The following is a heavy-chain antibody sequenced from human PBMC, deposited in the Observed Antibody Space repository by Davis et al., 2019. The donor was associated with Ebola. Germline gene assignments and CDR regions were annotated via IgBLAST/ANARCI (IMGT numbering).Heavy chain of an antibody. CDR1: GFTFDDYA. CDR2: ISWNSGSI. D-gene: IGHD1-14*01. V-gene: IGHV3-9*01. J-gene: IGHJ3*02. Sequence: PGGSLRLSCAASGFTFDDYAMHWVRQAPGKGLEWVSGISWNSGSIGYADSVKGRFTISRDNAKNSLYLQMNSLRAEDTALYYCAKDITYEITNAFDIWGQGTMVTVSS. CDR3: AKDITYEITNAFDI.